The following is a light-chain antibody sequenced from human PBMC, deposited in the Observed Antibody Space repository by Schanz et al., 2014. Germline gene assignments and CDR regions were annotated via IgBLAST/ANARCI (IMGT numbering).Light chain of an antibody. CDR1: SGDIGAYNF. CDR3: SSYSSSNTVV. J-gene: IGLJ2*01. CDR2: DVT. V-gene: IGLV2-14*01. Sequence: QSALTQPASVSGSPGQSITISCTGTSGDIGAYNFVSWYKQDPGTAPKLMIHDVTNRPSGVSDRFSGSKSGYTASLTISGLQAEDESDYYCSSYSSSNTVVFGGGTKVTVL.